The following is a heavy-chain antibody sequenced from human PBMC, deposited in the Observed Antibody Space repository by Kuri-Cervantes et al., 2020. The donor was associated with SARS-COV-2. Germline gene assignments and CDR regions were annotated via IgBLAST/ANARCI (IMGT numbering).Heavy chain of an antibody. CDR1: GFTVSTNF. J-gene: IGHJ4*02. V-gene: IGHV3-53*01. D-gene: IGHD2-15*01. CDR3: ARDRGYCDGGGCYSTGFSFDY. CDR2: LNPGGAT. Sequence: GESLKISCAASGFTVSTNFMNFFRQSAGKGLEWVSSLNPGGATFYADSVKGRFTISTDTSKNMVFLQMNNLRVDDTAVYYCARDRGYCDGGGCYSTGFSFDYWGQGALVTVSS.